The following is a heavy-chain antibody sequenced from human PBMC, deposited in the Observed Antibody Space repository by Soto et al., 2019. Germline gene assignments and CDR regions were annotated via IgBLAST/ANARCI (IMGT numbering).Heavy chain of an antibody. V-gene: IGHV3-23*01. Sequence: EVRLLESGGGLVKPGGSLRLPCATSGLTFSNYAMGWVRQAPGGGREWVSSMSGSRSTTYYADSGRGRFTISRDRSKNTLYLQMSSLRAEDTALYYCAKNQERELPRVIDFWGQGTLVTVSS. CDR3: AKNQERELPRVIDF. CDR1: GLTFSNYA. D-gene: IGHD1-7*01. CDR2: MSGSRSTT. J-gene: IGHJ4*02.